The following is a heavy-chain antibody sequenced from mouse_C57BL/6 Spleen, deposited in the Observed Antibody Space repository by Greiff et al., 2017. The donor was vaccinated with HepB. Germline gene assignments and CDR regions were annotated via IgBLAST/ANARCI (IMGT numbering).Heavy chain of an antibody. D-gene: IGHD2-3*01. Sequence: EVKVEESGGGLVQPKGSLKLSCAASGFSFNTYAMNWVRQAPGKGLEWVARIRSKSNNYATYYADSVKDRFTISRDDSESMLYLQMNNLKTEDTAMYYCVRQGGYYYFDVWGTGTTVTVSS. J-gene: IGHJ1*03. V-gene: IGHV10-1*01. CDR1: GFSFNTYA. CDR2: IRSKSNNYAT. CDR3: VRQGGYYYFDV.